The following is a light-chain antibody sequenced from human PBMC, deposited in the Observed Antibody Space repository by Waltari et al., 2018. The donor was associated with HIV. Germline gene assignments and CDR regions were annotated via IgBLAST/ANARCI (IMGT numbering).Light chain of an antibody. V-gene: IGLV3-21*02. CDR1: NIESYS. Sequence: SYVLTQPPSVSVAPGQTARLTCGGNNIESYSVHWYQQKPGQVPELVVFDDTDRPSGIPDRFSGSNSGSTAALTISRVKAGDAADYYCQVWDSSSDWIFGGGTKLTVL. CDR2: DDT. J-gene: IGLJ2*01. CDR3: QVWDSSSDWI.